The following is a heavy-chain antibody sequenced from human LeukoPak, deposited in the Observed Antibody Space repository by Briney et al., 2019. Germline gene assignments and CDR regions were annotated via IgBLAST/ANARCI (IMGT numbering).Heavy chain of an antibody. CDR1: GFTFSSYG. J-gene: IGHJ4*02. Sequence: GGSLRLSCAASGFTFSSYGIHWVRQAPGKGLEWVAVISYDGSNKYYADSVKGRFTISRDNSKNTLYQQMNSLRAEDTAVYYCAKETSTQYCTGGSCYSVDYWGQGSLVTVSS. CDR3: AKETSTQYCTGGSCYSVDY. D-gene: IGHD2-15*01. V-gene: IGHV3-30*18. CDR2: ISYDGSNK.